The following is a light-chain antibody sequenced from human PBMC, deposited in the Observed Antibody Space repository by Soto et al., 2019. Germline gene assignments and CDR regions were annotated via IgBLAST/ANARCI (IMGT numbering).Light chain of an antibody. CDR1: GSDVGAYKY. Sequence: QSVLTQPAAVSGSPGQSIAISCTGTGSDVGAYKYVSWYQQHPGKAPNLMISEVTHRPSAVSDRFSGSKSGNTASLTISGLQAEDEADYYCSSFTSRFTFVFGTGTKVTVL. CDR2: EVT. CDR3: SSFTSRFTFV. J-gene: IGLJ1*01. V-gene: IGLV2-14*01.